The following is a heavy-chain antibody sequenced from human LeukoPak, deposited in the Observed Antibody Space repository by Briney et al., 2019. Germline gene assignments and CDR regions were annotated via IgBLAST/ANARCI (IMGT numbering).Heavy chain of an antibody. CDR3: AKDPSYYGSGSYFDGH. J-gene: IGHJ4*02. Sequence: GGSLRLSCAASGFTFSSYEMNWVRQAPGKGLEWVSYISSSGSTIYYADSVKGRFTISRDNAKNSLYLQMNSLRAEDTAVYYCAKDPSYYGSGSYFDGHWGQGTLVTVSS. D-gene: IGHD3-10*01. CDR1: GFTFSSYE. CDR2: ISSSGSTI. V-gene: IGHV3-48*03.